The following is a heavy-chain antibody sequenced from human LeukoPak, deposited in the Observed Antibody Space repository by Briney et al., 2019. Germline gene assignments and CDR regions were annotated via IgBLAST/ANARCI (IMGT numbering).Heavy chain of an antibody. D-gene: IGHD2-15*01. CDR2: INPNSGGT. Sequence: ASVKVSCKASGYTFTGYYMRWVRQAPGQGLEWMGWINPNSGGTNYAQKFQGRVTMTRDTSISTAYMELSRLRSDDTAVYYCARDVNPCSGGSCYPNWFDPWGQGTLVTVSS. V-gene: IGHV1-2*02. J-gene: IGHJ5*02. CDR1: GYTFTGYY. CDR3: ARDVNPCSGGSCYPNWFDP.